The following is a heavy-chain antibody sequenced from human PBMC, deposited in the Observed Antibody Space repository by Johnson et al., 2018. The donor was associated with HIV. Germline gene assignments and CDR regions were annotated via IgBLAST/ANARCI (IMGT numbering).Heavy chain of an antibody. CDR3: ARDFQWLEAFDI. CDR2: ISNTGSNK. Sequence: QVQLVESGGGVVQPGRSLRLSCAASGFTFSSAAMHWVRQAPGNGLEWVAIISNTGSNKYYADSVKGRFTISRDNSKNTLYLQMNSLRAEDTAVYYCARDFQWLEAFDIWGQGTMVTVSS. D-gene: IGHD6-19*01. CDR1: GFTFSSAA. V-gene: IGHV3-30-3*01. J-gene: IGHJ3*02.